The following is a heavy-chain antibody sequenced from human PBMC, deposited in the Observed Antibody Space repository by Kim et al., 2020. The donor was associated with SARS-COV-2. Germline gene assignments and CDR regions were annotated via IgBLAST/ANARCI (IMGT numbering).Heavy chain of an antibody. V-gene: IGHV1-3*01. D-gene: IGHD3-10*01. Sequence: ASVKVSCKASGYTFTSYAMHWVRQAPGQRLEWMGWINAGNGNTKYSQKFQGRVTITRDTSASTAYMELSSLRSEDTAVYYCARDTGGYYGSGSLNDYWGQGTLVTVSS. CDR3: ARDTGGYYGSGSLNDY. CDR2: INAGNGNT. CDR1: GYTFTSYA. J-gene: IGHJ4*02.